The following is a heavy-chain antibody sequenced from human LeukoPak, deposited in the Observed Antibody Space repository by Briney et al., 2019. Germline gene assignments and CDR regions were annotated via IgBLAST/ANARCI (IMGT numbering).Heavy chain of an antibody. CDR1: GYTFTPYV. J-gene: IGHJ4*02. V-gene: IGHV1-8*03. CDR3: ARDLSIAAPGTDFDY. Sequence: ASVRASCKASGYTFTPYVINWVRQATGHGLEWMGWMNTNSGNTGYAQKFQGRVTITRNTSISTAYMDLSSLRSDDTAVYYCARDLSIAAPGTDFDYWGQGTLVTVSS. D-gene: IGHD6-13*01. CDR2: MNTNSGNT.